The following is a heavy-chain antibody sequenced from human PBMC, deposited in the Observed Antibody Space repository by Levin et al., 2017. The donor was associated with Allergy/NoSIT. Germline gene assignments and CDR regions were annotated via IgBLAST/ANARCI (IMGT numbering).Heavy chain of an antibody. J-gene: IGHJ4*02. Sequence: SCAASGFTFSSYSMNWVRQAPGKGLEWVSSISSSSSYIYYADSVKGRFTISRDNAKNSLYLQMNSLRAEDTAVYYCARDRYGGKYFDYWGQGTLVTVSS. CDR3: ARDRYGGKYFDY. CDR2: ISSSSSYI. D-gene: IGHD4-23*01. CDR1: GFTFSSYS. V-gene: IGHV3-21*01.